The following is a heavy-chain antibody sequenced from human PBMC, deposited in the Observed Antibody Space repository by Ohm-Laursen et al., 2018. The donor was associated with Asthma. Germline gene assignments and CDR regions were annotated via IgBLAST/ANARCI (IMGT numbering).Heavy chain of an antibody. Sequence: GSLRLSCAASGFTFSSYAMSWVRQAPGKGLEWVSGISSSGGSTYYADNVKGRFTISRDNSKNTLYLQMNSLRAEDTAVYYCAKILRGYCSGGSCYDYWGQGTLVTVSS. D-gene: IGHD2-15*01. CDR1: GFTFSSYA. CDR3: AKILRGYCSGGSCYDY. J-gene: IGHJ4*02. CDR2: ISSSGGST. V-gene: IGHV3-23*01.